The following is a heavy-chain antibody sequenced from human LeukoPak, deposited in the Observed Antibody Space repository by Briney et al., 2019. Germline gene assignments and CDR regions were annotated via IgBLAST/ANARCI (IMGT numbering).Heavy chain of an antibody. Sequence: SQTLSLTCAVSGGSISSGGYSWSWIRQPPGKGLEWIGYIYHSGSTYYNPSLKSRVTISVDRSKNQFSLKLSSVTAADTAVYYCAREVATIGVIDYWGQGTLVTVSS. CDR3: AREVATIGVIDY. V-gene: IGHV4-30-2*01. CDR1: GGSISSGGYS. CDR2: IYHSGST. J-gene: IGHJ4*02. D-gene: IGHD5-12*01.